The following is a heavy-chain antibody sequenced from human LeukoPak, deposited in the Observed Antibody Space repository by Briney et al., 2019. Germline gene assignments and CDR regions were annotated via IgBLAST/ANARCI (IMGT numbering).Heavy chain of an antibody. Sequence: GASVTVSCKASGYTLTSYGISWVRLAPGPGLEWMGWVSAYNGNTNYAQKLQGRVTMTTDASTSTAYMELRSLGSDDTAVYYCAREGGYGRRYYHHYGMDVWGQGTTVTV. CDR1: GYTLTSYG. D-gene: IGHD5-18*01. J-gene: IGHJ6*02. CDR3: AREGGYGRRYYHHYGMDV. CDR2: VSAYNGNT. V-gene: IGHV1-18*01.